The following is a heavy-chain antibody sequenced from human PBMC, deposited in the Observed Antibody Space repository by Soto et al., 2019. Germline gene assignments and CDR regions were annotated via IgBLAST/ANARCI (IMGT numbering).Heavy chain of an antibody. CDR1: GDSITNSDYY. Sequence: PSETRSLTCTVSGDSITNSDYYWNWIHHSPGKGLEWIASIDYSVNTYYNPSLKSRVVISADTSKNLFSLKLRSVTAADTALYFCARDGPYYYGCEVWGKETTVNISS. CDR3: ARDGPYYYGCEV. J-gene: IGHJ6*04. CDR2: IDYSVNT. V-gene: IGHV4-30-4*01.